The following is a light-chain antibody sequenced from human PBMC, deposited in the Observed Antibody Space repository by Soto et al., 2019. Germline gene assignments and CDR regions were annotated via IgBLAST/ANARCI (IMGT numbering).Light chain of an antibody. Sequence: DIQMTQSPSSLSASVGDRVTITCRASQGISNYLAWYQQKPGKVPKLLIYAASTLQTGVPSRFSGSGSGTDFTLTISSLQPEDVATSYCQKYNSAPWTVGQGTKVEIK. V-gene: IGKV1-27*01. CDR2: AAS. CDR1: QGISNY. CDR3: QKYNSAPWT. J-gene: IGKJ1*01.